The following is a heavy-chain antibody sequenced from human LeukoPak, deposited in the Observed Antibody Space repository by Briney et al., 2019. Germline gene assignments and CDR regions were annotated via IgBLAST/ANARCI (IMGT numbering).Heavy chain of an antibody. V-gene: IGHV4-38-2*01. CDR3: ARGGGPGDSVDY. Sequence: PSETLSLTCAVSGYSINSGYYWGWIRQPRGQGLEWIGSIYHSGTTYYNPSLKSRVTISVDTSKNQFSLKLTSVTAADTAVYYCARGGGPGDSVDYWGQGTLVTVSS. CDR2: IYHSGTT. CDR1: GYSINSGYY. J-gene: IGHJ4*02. D-gene: IGHD2-21*02.